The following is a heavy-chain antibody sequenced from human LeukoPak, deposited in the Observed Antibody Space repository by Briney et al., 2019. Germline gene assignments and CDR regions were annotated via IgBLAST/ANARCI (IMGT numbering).Heavy chain of an antibody. CDR1: GFTFSSYA. D-gene: IGHD6-19*01. CDR2: IVGSGGST. Sequence: GGSLRLSCAASGFTFSSYAMSWVRQAPGKGLEWVSGIVGSGGSTYSADSVKGRFTISRDNSKNTLYLQMNSLRVEDTAVYYCAKVHSSGWVFDYWGQGTLVTVSS. J-gene: IGHJ4*02. V-gene: IGHV3-23*01. CDR3: AKVHSSGWVFDY.